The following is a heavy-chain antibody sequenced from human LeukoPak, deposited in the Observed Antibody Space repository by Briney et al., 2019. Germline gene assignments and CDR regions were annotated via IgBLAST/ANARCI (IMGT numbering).Heavy chain of an antibody. CDR3: AHRRRFGDPYYFDS. V-gene: IGHV2-5*02. Sequence: SGPTLVKPTQTLTLTCAFSGFSLSTSGVDVGWIRQPPGKALEWLALIYWDDDKRYSPSLKSRLTISKDTSKNQVVLIMTNMDPVDTATYYCAHRRRFGDPYYFDSWGQGTLVTVSS. D-gene: IGHD3-10*01. CDR2: IYWDDDK. CDR1: GFSLSTSGVD. J-gene: IGHJ4*02.